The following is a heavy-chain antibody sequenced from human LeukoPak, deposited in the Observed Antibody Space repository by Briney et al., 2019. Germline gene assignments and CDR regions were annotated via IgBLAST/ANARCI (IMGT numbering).Heavy chain of an antibody. J-gene: IGHJ5*02. CDR2: IWNSGST. Sequence: PSETLSLICSVSGDSISSRTYYWTWIRQHPEKGLEWIGYIWNSGSTNYNPALKSRVTISVATSKNQFSLKLTSVTAADTAIYYCARDVSSMFPNWFDPWGQGILVIVSS. D-gene: IGHD6-6*01. V-gene: IGHV4-31*03. CDR3: ARDVSSMFPNWFDP. CDR1: GDSISSRTYY.